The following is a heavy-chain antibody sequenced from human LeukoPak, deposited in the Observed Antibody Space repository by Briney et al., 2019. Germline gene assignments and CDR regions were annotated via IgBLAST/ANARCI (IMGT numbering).Heavy chain of an antibody. CDR1: GFTFDDYA. D-gene: IGHD4-17*01. J-gene: IGHJ5*02. CDR3: AKDLGPSGAAWFDP. Sequence: VGSLRLSCVASGFTFDDYAMHWVRQAPGKGLEWVSLISGDGDSTYYADSVKGRFTISRDNSKNSLYLQMNSLRTEDTALYYCAKDLGPSGAAWFDPWGQGNLVTVSS. V-gene: IGHV3-43*02. CDR2: ISGDGDST.